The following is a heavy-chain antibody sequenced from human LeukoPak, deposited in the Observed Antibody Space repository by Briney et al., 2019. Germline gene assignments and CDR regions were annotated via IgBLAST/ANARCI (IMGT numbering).Heavy chain of an antibody. Sequence: SVKVSCKASGGTFSSYAISWVRQAPGQGLEWMGGIIPIFGTANYAQKFQGRVTMTRDMSTSTVYMELSSLRSEDTAVYYCARTGEIAAVAGYFDYWGQGTLVTVSS. CDR3: ARTGEIAAVAGYFDY. CDR2: IIPIFGTA. J-gene: IGHJ4*02. D-gene: IGHD6-19*01. V-gene: IGHV1-69*05. CDR1: GGTFSSYA.